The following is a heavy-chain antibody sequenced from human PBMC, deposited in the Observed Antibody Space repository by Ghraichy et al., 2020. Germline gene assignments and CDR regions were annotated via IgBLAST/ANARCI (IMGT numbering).Heavy chain of an antibody. CDR2: ISTDGAI. CDR1: GFTFSNSR. CDR3: AREAPYSGNWHNFDY. J-gene: IGHJ4*02. Sequence: GESLHISCATSGFTFSNSRMDWVRQAPGKGLEWVSYISTDGAIQYAASVKGRFTISRDNAMNSLYLQMSSLRDEDTAVYYCAREAPYSGNWHNFDYWGQGTLVTVSS. V-gene: IGHV3-48*02. D-gene: IGHD1-26*01.